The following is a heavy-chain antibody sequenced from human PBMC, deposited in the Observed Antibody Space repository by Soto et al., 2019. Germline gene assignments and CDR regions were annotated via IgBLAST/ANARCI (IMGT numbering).Heavy chain of an antibody. J-gene: IGHJ6*02. CDR3: ARLSPMTIGGSAYYHSLDV. CDR2: THYSGST. D-gene: IGHD3-10*01. Sequence: SETLSLTCTVSDDSITRYYWSWIRLPPGKGLEWIGHTHYSGSTNYNPSLQSRVTMSVDTSKNQFSLNLRSVTAADTAMYYCARLSPMTIGGSAYYHSLDVWGQGAPVTVSS. CDR1: DDSITRYY. V-gene: IGHV4-59*12.